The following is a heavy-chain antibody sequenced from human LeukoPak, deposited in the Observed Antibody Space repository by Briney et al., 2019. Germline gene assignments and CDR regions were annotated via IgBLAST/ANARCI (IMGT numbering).Heavy chain of an antibody. CDR1: GGSFSGYY. J-gene: IGHJ4*02. Sequence: PSETLSLTCAVYGGSFSGYYWSWIRQPPGKGLEWIGEINHSGSTNYNPSLKSRVTISVDTSKNQFSLKLSSVTAADTAVYYCARGRRDRYKSGHFDYWGQGTLVTVSS. D-gene: IGHD1-14*01. V-gene: IGHV4-34*01. CDR2: INHSGST. CDR3: ARGRRDRYKSGHFDY.